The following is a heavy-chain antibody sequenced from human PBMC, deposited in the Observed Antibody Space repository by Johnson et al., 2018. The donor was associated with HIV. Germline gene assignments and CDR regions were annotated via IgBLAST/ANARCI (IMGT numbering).Heavy chain of an antibody. J-gene: IGHJ3*01. CDR3: AKRGDLYDSTASFDAFEV. Sequence: QVQLVESGGGVVQPGRSLRLSCASSGFTFSSYSLHWVRQAPGKGLEWVAVTSYDGGNKYYADSVKVRFTISRDNSKNTLYLEMNSLKVGATAVYYLAKRGDLYDSTASFDAFEVWGQGTMVTVSS. D-gene: IGHD5/OR15-5a*01. CDR2: TSYDGGNK. CDR1: GFTFSSYS. V-gene: IGHV3-30*04.